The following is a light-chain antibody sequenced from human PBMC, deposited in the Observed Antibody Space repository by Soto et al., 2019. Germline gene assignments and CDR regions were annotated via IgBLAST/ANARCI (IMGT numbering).Light chain of an antibody. V-gene: IGKV3-15*01. J-gene: IGKJ4*01. CDR2: GAS. Sequence: EIVMTQSPATLSVSPGERATLSCRASQSVRSNLAWYQQKPGQAPRLLIYGASNRATGIPARFSGSGSGTEFTLTISSLQSEDFAVYYCQQYNNCPPLTFGGGTKVEIK. CDR1: QSVRSN. CDR3: QQYNNCPPLT.